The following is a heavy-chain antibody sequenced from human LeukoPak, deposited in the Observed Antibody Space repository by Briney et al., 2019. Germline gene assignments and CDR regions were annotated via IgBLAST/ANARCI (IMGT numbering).Heavy chain of an antibody. Sequence: SETLSLTCAVSGVSFNDYYWSWVRQTPGKGLEWIGEINHSGYTNDSPSLKSRVTLSIDTSRKQFSLNLRSVTVADTGIYYCTRMTTGHNYWGQGTLVTVSS. J-gene: IGHJ4*02. D-gene: IGHD4-17*01. CDR2: INHSGYT. CDR1: GVSFNDYY. V-gene: IGHV4-34*01. CDR3: TRMTTGHNY.